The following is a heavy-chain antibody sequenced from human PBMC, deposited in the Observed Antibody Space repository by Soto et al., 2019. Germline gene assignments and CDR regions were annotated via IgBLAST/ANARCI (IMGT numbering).Heavy chain of an antibody. D-gene: IGHD5-12*01. J-gene: IGHJ4*02. V-gene: IGHV4-59*08. CDR1: GGSISSYC. Sequence: SETLSLTCTVSGGSISSYCWIWIRQPPGKGLEWIGYIYYSGSTNYNPSLKSRVTISVDTSKNQFSLKLSSVTAADTAVYYCARHRNIVATIPDYWGQGTLVTVSS. CDR2: IYYSGST. CDR3: ARHRNIVATIPDY.